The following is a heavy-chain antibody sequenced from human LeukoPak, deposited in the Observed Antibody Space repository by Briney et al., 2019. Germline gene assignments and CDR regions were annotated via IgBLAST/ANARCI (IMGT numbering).Heavy chain of an antibody. D-gene: IGHD3-9*01. J-gene: IGHJ5*02. CDR2: INSDSGYT. CDR1: GYNFNAYY. Sequence: ASVRVSCKTSGYNFNAYYINWLRQAPGQGLEWMGWINSDSGYTKYAQKFQGRVTMTRDRSITTVFMDLIGLTSDDTAIYFCARNFDMKGFDPWGQGTLVTVSS. CDR3: ARNFDMKGFDP. V-gene: IGHV1-2*02.